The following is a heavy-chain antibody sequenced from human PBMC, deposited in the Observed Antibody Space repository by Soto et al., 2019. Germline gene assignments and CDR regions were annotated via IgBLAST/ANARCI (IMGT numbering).Heavy chain of an antibody. V-gene: IGHV4-59*01. J-gene: IGHJ5*02. CDR2: IYYSGST. CDR1: GGSISSYY. CDR3: ARTKNTARVP. D-gene: IGHD5-18*01. Sequence: SETLSLTCTVSGGSISSYYWSWIRQPPGKGLEWIGYIYYSGSTNYSPSLKRRVTISVDTSKNQFSLKLSSVTAADTAVYYCARTKNTARVPWGQGTLVTASS.